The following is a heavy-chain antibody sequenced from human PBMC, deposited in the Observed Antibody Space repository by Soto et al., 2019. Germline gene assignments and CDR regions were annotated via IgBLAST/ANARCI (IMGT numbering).Heavy chain of an antibody. D-gene: IGHD3-22*01. Sequence: SVKVSCKASGGTFSSYAISWVRQAPGQGLEWMGGIIPIFGTANYAQKFQGRVTITADESTSTAYMELSSLRSEGTAVYFCARDSGRSSGYYGFDFWGQGTLVTVSS. CDR1: GGTFSSYA. CDR3: ARDSGRSSGYYGFDF. V-gene: IGHV1-69*13. J-gene: IGHJ4*02. CDR2: IIPIFGTA.